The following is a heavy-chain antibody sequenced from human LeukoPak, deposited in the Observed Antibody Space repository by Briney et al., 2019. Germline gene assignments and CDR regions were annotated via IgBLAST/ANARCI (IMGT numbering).Heavy chain of an antibody. CDR3: AAQPGAYDFWHGYSRGYYYYYMDV. Sequence: SETLSLTCTVSGGSISSGSYYWSWIRQPAGKGLEWIGRIYTSGSTNYNPSLKSRVTISVDTSKNQFSLKLSSVTAADKAVYYCAAQPGAYDFWHGYSRGYYYYYMDVWGKGTTVTVSS. J-gene: IGHJ6*03. CDR2: IYTSGST. CDR1: GGSISSGSYY. V-gene: IGHV4-61*02. D-gene: IGHD3-3*01.